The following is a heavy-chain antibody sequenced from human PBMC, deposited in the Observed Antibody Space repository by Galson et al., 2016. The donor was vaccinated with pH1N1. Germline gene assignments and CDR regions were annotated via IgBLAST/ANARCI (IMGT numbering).Heavy chain of an antibody. CDR1: GGTFSSSG. J-gene: IGHJ2*01. Sequence: SCKASGGTFSSSGINWVRQAPGQGLEWMGGIIPIFGTSKYAQKFQGRVTITADESTTTAYMELSRLISEDTAVDYCAREDYYDTDLSDWYFDLWGQGILVTVSS. V-gene: IGHV1-69*01. D-gene: IGHD3-22*01. CDR3: AREDYYDTDLSDWYFDL. CDR2: IIPIFGTS.